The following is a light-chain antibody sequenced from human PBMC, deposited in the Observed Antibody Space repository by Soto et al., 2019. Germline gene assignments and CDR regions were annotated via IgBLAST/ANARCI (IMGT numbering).Light chain of an antibody. CDR2: DAS. CDR1: QSVSSY. J-gene: IGKJ1*01. CDR3: QQYDDWPET. V-gene: IGKV3-15*01. Sequence: EKVMTQSPATLSVSPGERATLSCRASQSVSSYLAWYQQKPGQAPRRLIYDASTRATGVPARFSGSGSGTEFTLTISSLQSEDLAVYYCQQYDDWPETFGQGTKVEIK.